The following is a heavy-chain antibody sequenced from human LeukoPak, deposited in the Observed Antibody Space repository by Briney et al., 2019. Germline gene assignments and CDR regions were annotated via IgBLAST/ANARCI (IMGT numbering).Heavy chain of an antibody. CDR1: GFTFSSYS. V-gene: IGHV3-21*01. Sequence: GGSLRLSCTASGFTFSSYSMNWVRQAPGKGLEWVSSISSSSNYIYYGDSVKGRFTISRDNASNSLYLQMNSLRAEDTAVYYCARHSSSWYENDYWGQGTLVTVSS. D-gene: IGHD6-13*01. CDR3: ARHSSSWYENDY. J-gene: IGHJ4*02. CDR2: ISSSSNYI.